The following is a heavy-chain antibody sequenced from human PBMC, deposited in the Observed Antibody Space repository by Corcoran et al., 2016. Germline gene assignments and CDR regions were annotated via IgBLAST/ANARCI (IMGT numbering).Heavy chain of an antibody. CDR2: IYYSGST. CDR3: AREIDGSGSNGAFDI. Sequence: QVQLQESGPGLVKTSETLSLTCTVSGGSISSYYWSWIRQPPGKGLEGIGYIYYSGSTNYNPSLKSRVTISVDTSKNQFSLKLSSVTAADTAVYYCAREIDGSGSNGAFDIWGQGTMVTVSS. CDR1: GGSISSYY. J-gene: IGHJ3*02. D-gene: IGHD3-10*01. V-gene: IGHV4-59*01.